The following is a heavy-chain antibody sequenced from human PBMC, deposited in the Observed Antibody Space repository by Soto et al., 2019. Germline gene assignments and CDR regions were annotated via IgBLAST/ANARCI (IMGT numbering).Heavy chain of an antibody. CDR1: GGSISSGGYY. D-gene: IGHD3-22*01. Sequence: QVQLQESGPGLVKPSQPLSLTCTVSGGSISSGGYYWSWIRQHPGKGLEWLGYIYYSVSTYYNPSLKSRVTMSVDTSKNQFSLKLSSVTAADTAVYYCARDYYDSSGYYGAGYFDYWGQGTLVTVSS. J-gene: IGHJ4*02. CDR3: ARDYYDSSGYYGAGYFDY. CDR2: IYYSVST. V-gene: IGHV4-31*03.